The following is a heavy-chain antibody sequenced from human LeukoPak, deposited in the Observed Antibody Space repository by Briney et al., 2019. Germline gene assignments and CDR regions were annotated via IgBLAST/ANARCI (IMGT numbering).Heavy chain of an antibody. D-gene: IGHD3-22*01. CDR3: AKNSRSSGYYLDY. V-gene: IGHV3-23*01. J-gene: IGHJ4*02. CDR1: GFTFSSFA. CDR2: ISGSGGST. Sequence: GGSLRLSCAASGFTFSSFAMSWVRQAPGKGLEWVSTISGSGGSTSYADSVKGRFTISRDNSKNTLCLQMNSLRAEDTALYYCAKNSRSSGYYLDYWGQGTLVTVSS.